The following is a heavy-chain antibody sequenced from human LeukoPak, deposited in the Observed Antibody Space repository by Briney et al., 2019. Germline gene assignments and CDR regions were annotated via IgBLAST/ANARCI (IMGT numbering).Heavy chain of an antibody. CDR1: GGSISSYY. CDR3: ARVSPPADTLPHFDY. CDR2: IYYSGST. V-gene: IGHV4-59*01. Sequence: SETLSLICTVSGGSISSYYWSWIRQPPGKGLEWIGYIYYSGSTNYNPSLKSRVTISVDTSKNQFSLKLSSVTAADTAVYYCARVSPPADTLPHFDYWGQGTLVTVSS. J-gene: IGHJ4*02. D-gene: IGHD2-2*02.